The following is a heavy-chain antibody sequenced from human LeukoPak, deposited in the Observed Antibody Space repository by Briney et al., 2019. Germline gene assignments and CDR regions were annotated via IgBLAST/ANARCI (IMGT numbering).Heavy chain of an antibody. D-gene: IGHD3-10*01. CDR3: ARHSSYYGNFDY. CDR2: INHSGST. Sequence: SETLSLTCAVYGGSFSGYYWSWIRQPPGKGLEWIGEINHSGSTNYNPSLKSRVTISVDTSKNQFSLKLSSVTAADTAVYYCARHSSYYGNFDYWGQGTLVTVSS. V-gene: IGHV4-34*01. CDR1: GGSFSGYY. J-gene: IGHJ4*02.